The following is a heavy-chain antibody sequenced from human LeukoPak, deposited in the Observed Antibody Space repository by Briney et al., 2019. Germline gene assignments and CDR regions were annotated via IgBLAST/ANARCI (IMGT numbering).Heavy chain of an antibody. J-gene: IGHJ3*02. CDR1: GGSISPYF. D-gene: IGHD2/OR15-2a*01. Sequence: PSETLSLTCAVSGGSISPYFWSWIRRPPGKGLEWIGYIHHSGATNYNPSLKSRVTMSVDTSNNQLSLRLSSVSAADTALYFCARQAAGFYESTAFFAFDIWGLGTLVTVSS. CDR2: IHHSGAT. CDR3: ARQAAGFYESTAFFAFDI. V-gene: IGHV4-59*08.